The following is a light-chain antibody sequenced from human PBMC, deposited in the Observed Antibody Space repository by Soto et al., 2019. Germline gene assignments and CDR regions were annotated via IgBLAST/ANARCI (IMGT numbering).Light chain of an antibody. CDR2: LNSDGSH. V-gene: IGLV4-69*01. CDR3: QTWGTAIHDVV. CDR1: SGHSSYT. Sequence: QSVLTQSPSASASLGASVKLTCTLSSGHSSYTIAWHQQQPDKGPRYLMKLNSDGSHSKGDGIPDRFSGSSSGADRHLTISSLQFEDEADYYCQTWGTAIHDVVFGGGTKVTVL. J-gene: IGLJ2*01.